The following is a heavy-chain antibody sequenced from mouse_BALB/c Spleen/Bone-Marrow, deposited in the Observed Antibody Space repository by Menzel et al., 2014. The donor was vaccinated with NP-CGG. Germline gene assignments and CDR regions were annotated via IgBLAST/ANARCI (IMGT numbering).Heavy chain of an antibody. CDR3: ARFPMDY. J-gene: IGHJ4*01. CDR1: GFTFTDYY. Sequence: EVQLVESGGGLVQPGGSLRLSCTTSGFTFTDYYMSWVRQPPGKALEWLAFIRNKAYGYTTEYSASVRGRFTISRDNSQSIRYLQMNTLRAEDSATYYCARFPMDYWGQGTSVTVSS. CDR2: IRNKAYGYTT. V-gene: IGHV7-3*02.